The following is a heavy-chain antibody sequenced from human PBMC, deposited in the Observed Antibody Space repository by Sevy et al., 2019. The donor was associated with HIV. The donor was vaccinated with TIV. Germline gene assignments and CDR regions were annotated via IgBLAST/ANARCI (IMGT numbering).Heavy chain of an antibody. J-gene: IGHJ6*02. Sequence: RGSLRLSCAASGFTFSSYYMNWVRQAPGKGLEWVSSISGISNYIYYADSVKGRFTISRDNAKNSLYLQMNSLRAEDTAVYYCAKRLVSWDGMDVWGQGTTVTVSS. CDR2: ISGISNYI. D-gene: IGHD3-10*01. CDR3: AKRLVSWDGMDV. CDR1: GFTFSSYY. V-gene: IGHV3-21*01.